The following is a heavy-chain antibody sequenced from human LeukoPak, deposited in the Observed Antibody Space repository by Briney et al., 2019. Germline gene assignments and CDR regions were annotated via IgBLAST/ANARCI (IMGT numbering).Heavy chain of an antibody. CDR1: GGSFSGYY. V-gene: IGHV4-59*01. J-gene: IGHJ4*02. CDR3: ARLGVRGVIDY. CDR2: IYYSGST. Sequence: SETLSLTCAVYGGSFSGYYWSWIRQPPGRGLEWIGYIYYSGSTNYNPSLKSRVTISVDTSKNQFSLKLSSVTAADTAVYYCARLGVRGVIDYWGQGTLVTVSS. D-gene: IGHD3-10*01.